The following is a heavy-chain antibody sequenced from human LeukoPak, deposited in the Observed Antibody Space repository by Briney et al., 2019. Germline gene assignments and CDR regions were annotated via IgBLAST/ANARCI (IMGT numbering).Heavy chain of an antibody. CDR3: TKGDGGWYPIDY. D-gene: IGHD6-19*01. J-gene: IGHJ4*02. CDR1: GFTFKEYG. V-gene: IGHV3-23*01. Sequence: GGSLRLSCAASGFTFKEYGMSWVRQAPGKGLEWVSTINENARNTHYADSVQGRFTISRDNPKNTLLLQMNSLRVDDTALYYCTKGDGGWYPIDYWGQGTLVIVSS. CDR2: INENARNT.